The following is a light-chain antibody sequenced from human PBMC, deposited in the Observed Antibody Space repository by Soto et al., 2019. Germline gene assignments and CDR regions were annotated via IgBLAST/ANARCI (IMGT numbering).Light chain of an antibody. J-gene: IGLJ3*02. CDR2: ANS. V-gene: IGLV1-40*01. CDR3: QYYDNCLSVVV. CDR1: SSNIGAGCD. Sequence: QLVLTQPPSVSAAPGQRVTISCTGRSSNIGAGCDVHWYQQLPGTAPKLLIYANSNRPSGVPDRFSGSGSGTSASLAITVLHAVDDDDYYCQYYDNCLSVVVFGGGTKLTVL.